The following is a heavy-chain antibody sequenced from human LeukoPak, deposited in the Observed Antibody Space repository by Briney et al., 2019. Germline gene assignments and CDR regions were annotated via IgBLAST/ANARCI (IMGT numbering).Heavy chain of an antibody. V-gene: IGHV4-59*12. D-gene: IGHD1-7*01. CDR3: ARAGTTLS. Sequence: SETLSLTCTVSGGSISSYYWSWIRQPPGKGLEWIGYIYYSGSTYYNPSLKSRVAISVDRSKNQFSLKLSSVTAADTAVYYCARAGTTLSWGQGTLVTVSS. CDR1: GGSISSYY. CDR2: IYYSGST. J-gene: IGHJ4*02.